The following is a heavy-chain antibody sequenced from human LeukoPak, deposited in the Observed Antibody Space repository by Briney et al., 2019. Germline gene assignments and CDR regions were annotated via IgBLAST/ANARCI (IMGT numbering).Heavy chain of an antibody. CDR2: IMPNFGTA. Sequence: ASVKVSCKASGGTFSSYAISWVRQAPGQRLEWMGGIMPNFGTANYAQKFQGRVTITTDESTSTAYMELSSLRSEDTAVYYCARGGYSYGDYYYYMDVWGKGTTVTVSS. V-gene: IGHV1-69*05. CDR1: GGTFSSYA. CDR3: ARGGYSYGDYYYYMDV. J-gene: IGHJ6*03. D-gene: IGHD5-18*01.